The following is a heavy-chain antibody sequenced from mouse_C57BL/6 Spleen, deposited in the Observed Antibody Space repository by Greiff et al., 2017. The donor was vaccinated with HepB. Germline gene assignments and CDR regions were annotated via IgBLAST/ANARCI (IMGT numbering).Heavy chain of an antibody. V-gene: IGHV5-15*01. CDR1: GFTFSDYG. CDR3: ARHDAMDY. J-gene: IGHJ4*01. CDR2: ISNLAYSI. Sequence: EVKLMESGGGLVQPGGSLKLSCAASGFTFSDYGMAWVRQAPRKGPEWVAFISNLAYSIYYADTVKGRFTISRENAKNTLYLEMSRLRSEDTAMYYCARHDAMDYWGQGTSVTVSS.